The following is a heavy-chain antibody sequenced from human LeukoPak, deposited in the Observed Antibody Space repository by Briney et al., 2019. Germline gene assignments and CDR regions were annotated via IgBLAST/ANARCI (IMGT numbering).Heavy chain of an antibody. V-gene: IGHV1-69*13. J-gene: IGHJ4*02. CDR2: IIPIFGTA. CDR1: GGTFSSYA. Sequence: SVKVSCKASGGTFSSYAISWVRQAPGQGLEWMGGIIPIFGTANYAQTFQGRVTITADESTSTAYMELSSLRSEDTAVYYCASSSGSYYTPYFDYWGQGTLVTVSS. D-gene: IGHD3-10*01. CDR3: ASSSGSYYTPYFDY.